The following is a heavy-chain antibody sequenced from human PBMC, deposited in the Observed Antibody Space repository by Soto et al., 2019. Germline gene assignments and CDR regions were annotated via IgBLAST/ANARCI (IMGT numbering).Heavy chain of an antibody. Sequence: QVQLVQSGAEVKKPGSSVKVSCKASGGTFSSYTISWVRQAPGQGLEWMGRIIPILGIANYAQKFPGRVTITADKSPSSAYTEPSRLRSEATAVYYCARKPTFSGSGSPPCIDFWGQGTTVPVSS. CDR2: IIPILGIA. CDR1: GGTFSSYT. J-gene: IGHJ6*02. V-gene: IGHV1-69*02. D-gene: IGHD3-10*01. CDR3: ARKPTFSGSGSPPCIDF.